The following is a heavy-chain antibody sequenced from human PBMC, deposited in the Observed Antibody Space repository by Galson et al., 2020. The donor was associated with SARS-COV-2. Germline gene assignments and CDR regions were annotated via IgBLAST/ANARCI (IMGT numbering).Heavy chain of an antibody. Sequence: GESLKISCVASGFTFSSYGMHWVRQAPGKGLEWVAVISYDGSNKYYADSVKGRFTISRDNSKNTLYLQMNSLRAEDTAVYYCAREESERWLQFPYYYYGMDVWGQGTTVTVSS. D-gene: IGHD5-12*01. CDR1: GFTFSSYG. J-gene: IGHJ6*02. CDR2: ISYDGSNK. V-gene: IGHV3-30*03. CDR3: AREESERWLQFPYYYYGMDV.